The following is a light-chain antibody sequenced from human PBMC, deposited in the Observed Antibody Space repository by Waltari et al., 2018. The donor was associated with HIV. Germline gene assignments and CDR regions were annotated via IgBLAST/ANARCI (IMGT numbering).Light chain of an antibody. J-gene: IGLJ2*01. Sequence: QSVLTPPPSVSGAPGQRVTIPCTGSSSNIRAGYDGHWYQQLPGTAPKPLIYGNSNRPSGVPDRFSGSKSGTSASLAITGLQAEDEADYYCQSYDSSLSAPVVFGGGTKLTVL. V-gene: IGLV1-40*01. CDR3: QSYDSSLSAPVV. CDR2: GNS. CDR1: SSNIRAGYD.